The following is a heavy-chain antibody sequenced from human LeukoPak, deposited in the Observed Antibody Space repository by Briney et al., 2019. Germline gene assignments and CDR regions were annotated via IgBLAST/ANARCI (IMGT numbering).Heavy chain of an antibody. D-gene: IGHD4-17*01. CDR3: AREGRGYGDSSIHAFDI. CDR1: GYTCTSYY. CDR2: INPSGGST. V-gene: IGHV1-46*01. J-gene: IGHJ3*02. Sequence: ASVKVSCKASGYTCTSYYMHWVRQAPGQGLEWMGIINPSGGSTSYAQKFQGRVTMTRDTSTSTVYMELSSLRSEDTAVYYCAREGRGYGDSSIHAFDIWGQGTMVTVSS.